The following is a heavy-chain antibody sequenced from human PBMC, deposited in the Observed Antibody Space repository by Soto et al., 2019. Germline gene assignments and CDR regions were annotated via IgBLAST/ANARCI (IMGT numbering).Heavy chain of an antibody. CDR1: GFKFDDYA. CDR3: ARDEKFRPRGLYYYGMDV. V-gene: IGHV3-9*01. Sequence: PGGSLRLSCTASGFKFDDYAMHWVRQAPGKGLEWVSGITWNSNNLDYADSVKGRFTISRDNAKNSLYLQMNSLRAEDTAVYYCARDEKFRPRGLYYYGMDVWGQGTTVTVS. J-gene: IGHJ6*02. CDR2: ITWNSNNL.